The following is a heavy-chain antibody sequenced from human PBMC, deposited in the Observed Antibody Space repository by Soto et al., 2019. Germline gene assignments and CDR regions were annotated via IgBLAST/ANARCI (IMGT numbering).Heavy chain of an antibody. V-gene: IGHV3-33*01. J-gene: IGHJ6*02. CDR2: IWYDGSNK. CDR3: ARDRDTMIVAIYGMDV. D-gene: IGHD3-22*01. Sequence: VGSLRLSCAASGFTFSSYGMHWFRQAPVKGLEWVAVIWYDGSNKYYADSVKGRFTISRDNSKNTLYLQMNSLRAEDTAVYYCARDRDTMIVAIYGMDVWGQGTTVTVSS. CDR1: GFTFSSYG.